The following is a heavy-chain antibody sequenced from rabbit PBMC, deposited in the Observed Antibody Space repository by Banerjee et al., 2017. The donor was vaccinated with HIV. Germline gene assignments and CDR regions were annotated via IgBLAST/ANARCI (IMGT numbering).Heavy chain of an antibody. D-gene: IGHD4-1*01. Sequence: GFSLSSYWMSWVRQAPGKGLEWIGIIYAGSGSTYYASWAKGRFTITRSTSLNTVTLQLNSLTAADTATYFCARGVAHSSLWGPGTL. CDR2: IYAGSGST. CDR3: ARGVAHSSL. V-gene: IGHV1S47*01. J-gene: IGHJ4*01. CDR1: GFSLSSYW.